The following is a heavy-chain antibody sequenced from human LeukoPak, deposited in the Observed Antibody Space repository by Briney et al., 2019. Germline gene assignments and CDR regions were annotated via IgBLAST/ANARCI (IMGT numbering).Heavy chain of an antibody. Sequence: GGSLRLSCAASGFTFYNYAMSWVRQAPGKGLEWVSAISGGGDRTNYADFVKGRFTISRDDSKNTLFLQMNSLRAEGTAVYYCATTRPYGTTWAGAFEDWGQGTPVTVSS. CDR2: ISGGGDRT. CDR1: GFTFYNYA. CDR3: ATTRPYGTTWAGAFED. D-gene: IGHD6-19*01. V-gene: IGHV3-23*01. J-gene: IGHJ4*01.